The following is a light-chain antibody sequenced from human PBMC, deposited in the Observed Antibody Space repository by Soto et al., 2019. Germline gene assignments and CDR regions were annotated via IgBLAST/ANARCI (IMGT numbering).Light chain of an antibody. J-gene: IGKJ1*01. V-gene: IGKV3-15*01. CDR1: QSVGTN. CDR3: QQYHNWPRT. Sequence: EIVMRQSPATLSSSPGERATLSCRASQSVGTNVAWYQQKFGQAPRLLIYGASIRATSFPARFSGGGSGTEFTLTIRSLQSEDIAVYYCQQYHNWPRTFGQGTKVDIK. CDR2: GAS.